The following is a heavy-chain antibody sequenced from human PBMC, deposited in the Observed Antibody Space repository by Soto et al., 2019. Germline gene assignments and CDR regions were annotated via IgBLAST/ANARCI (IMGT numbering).Heavy chain of an antibody. CDR2: INWNSGNI. CDR3: ARGSGYSIYYYMDV. Sequence: EVHLAESGGGLVQPGRSLRLSCAASGFTFDDYAMHWVRQAPGKGLEWVSGINWNSGNIGFADSVKGRFTVSRDNAKKSLYLQMSSLRAEDTASYYCARGSGYSIYYYMDVWGKGTTVTVSS. CDR1: GFTFDDYA. J-gene: IGHJ6*03. D-gene: IGHD5-12*01. V-gene: IGHV3-9*01.